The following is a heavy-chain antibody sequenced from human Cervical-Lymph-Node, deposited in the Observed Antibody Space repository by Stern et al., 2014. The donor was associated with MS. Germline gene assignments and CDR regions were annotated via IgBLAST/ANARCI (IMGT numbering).Heavy chain of an antibody. Sequence: QVQLVQSGAEVKKPASSVKVSCKASGGTSSNLVISWLRQAPGQGLEWVGGIIPVFDTANYAQKFQGRVTITADRSTSTVYLEVISLRSEDTAIYYCAREQGHWFDPWGQGTLVTVSS. CDR1: GGTSSNLV. J-gene: IGHJ5*02. V-gene: IGHV1-69*06. CDR2: IIPVFDTA. CDR3: AREQGHWFDP.